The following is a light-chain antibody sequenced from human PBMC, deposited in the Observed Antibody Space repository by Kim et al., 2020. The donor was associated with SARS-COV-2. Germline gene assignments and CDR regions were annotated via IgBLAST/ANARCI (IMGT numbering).Light chain of an antibody. CDR1: QDISNY. CDR2: DAS. V-gene: IGKV1-33*01. J-gene: IGKJ5*01. Sequence: ASVGDRVTITCQASQDISNYLNWYQQKPGKAPKRLIYDASNLETGVPSRFSGSGSGTDFTFTISSLQPEDIATYDCQQYDNLPITFGQGTRLEIK. CDR3: QQYDNLPIT.